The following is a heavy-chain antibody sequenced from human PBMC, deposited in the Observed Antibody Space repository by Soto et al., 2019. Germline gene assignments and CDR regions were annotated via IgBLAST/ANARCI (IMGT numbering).Heavy chain of an antibody. J-gene: IGHJ6*02. Sequence: EVQLLESGGGLVQPGGSLRLSCAASGFTFSSYAMTWVRQAPGKGLEWVSVISGSGGATYYADSVKGRFTISRDNFKNTLYLQMNSPRAEDTAIYYCAKWEFFGVVISYGMDVWGQGTTVTVSS. CDR2: ISGSGGAT. CDR1: GFTFSSYA. D-gene: IGHD3-3*01. CDR3: AKWEFFGVVISYGMDV. V-gene: IGHV3-23*01.